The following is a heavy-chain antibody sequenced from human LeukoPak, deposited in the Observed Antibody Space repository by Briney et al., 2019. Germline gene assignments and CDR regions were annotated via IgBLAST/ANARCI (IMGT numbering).Heavy chain of an antibody. CDR3: AKDGGDGYNSPFYYFDY. Sequence: GGSLRLSCAASGFTFSSYSMNWVRQAPGKGLEWVSSISSGSSYIYYADSVKGRFTISRDNAKNSLYLQMNSLRAEDTAVYYCAKDGGDGYNSPFYYFDYWGQGSPVSVSS. CDR1: GFTFSSYS. CDR2: ISSGSSYI. D-gene: IGHD5-24*01. J-gene: IGHJ4*02. V-gene: IGHV3-21*01.